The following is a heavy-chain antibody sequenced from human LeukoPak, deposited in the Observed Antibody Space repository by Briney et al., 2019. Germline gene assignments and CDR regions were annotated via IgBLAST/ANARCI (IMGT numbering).Heavy chain of an antibody. CDR3: AREGLAALDY. V-gene: IGHV4-34*01. J-gene: IGHJ4*02. CDR1: GGSFSGYY. D-gene: IGHD6-13*01. CDR2: INHSGST. Sequence: PSETLSLTCAVYGGSFSGYYWSWIRQPPGKGLEWIGEINHSGSTNYNPSLKSRVTISVDTSKNQFSLKLSSVTAADTAVYYCAREGLAALDYWGQGTLVTVSS.